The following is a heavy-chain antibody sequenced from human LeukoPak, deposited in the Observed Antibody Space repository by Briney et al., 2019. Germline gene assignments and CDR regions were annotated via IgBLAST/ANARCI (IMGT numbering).Heavy chain of an antibody. J-gene: IGHJ6*03. CDR3: AKCGKDGLLWFGELVSNYYYMDV. CDR2: VSWKSDTV. Sequence: GGSLRLSCAASGFIFDDYAMHWVRQAPGKGLEWVSGVSWKSDTVGYADSVKGRFTISRDNAKNSLYLQMNGLRAEDTALYYCAKCGKDGLLWFGELVSNYYYMDVWGKGTTVTVSS. V-gene: IGHV3-9*01. CDR1: GFIFDDYA. D-gene: IGHD3-10*01.